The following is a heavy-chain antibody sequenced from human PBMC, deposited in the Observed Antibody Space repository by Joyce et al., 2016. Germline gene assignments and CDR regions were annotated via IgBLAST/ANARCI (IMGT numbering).Heavy chain of an antibody. Sequence: QVQLGESGGGVVQPGRSLRLSCATSGFSLTDYGVHWVRRAPGKGLEWVAVRWYGGSNKYYGDSVQGRFTVSRDNSRNTVYLQMNSLRVEDTAVYYCTRSMNWNYPFDYWGQGARVTVSS. CDR1: GFSLTDYG. CDR3: TRSMNWNYPFDY. J-gene: IGHJ4*02. CDR2: RWYGGSNK. V-gene: IGHV3-33*01. D-gene: IGHD1-7*01.